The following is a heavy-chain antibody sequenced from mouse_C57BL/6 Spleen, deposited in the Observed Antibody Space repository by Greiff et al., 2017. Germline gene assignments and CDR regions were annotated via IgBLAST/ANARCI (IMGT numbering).Heavy chain of an antibody. CDR2: IDPENGDT. CDR3: TTYYDGDYYAMDY. D-gene: IGHD1-1*01. Sequence: EVKLEESGAELVRPGASVKLSCTASGFNIKDDYMHWVKQRPEQGLEWIGWIDPENGDTEYASKFQGKATITADTSSNTAYLQLSSLTSEDTAVYYCTTYYDGDYYAMDYWGQGTSVTVSS. J-gene: IGHJ4*01. V-gene: IGHV14-4*01. CDR1: GFNIKDDY.